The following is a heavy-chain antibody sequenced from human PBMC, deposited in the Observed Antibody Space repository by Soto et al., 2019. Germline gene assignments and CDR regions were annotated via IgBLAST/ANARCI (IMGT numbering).Heavy chain of an antibody. CDR2: IGTAGDT. CDR1: GFILSRYD. J-gene: IGHJ4*02. V-gene: IGHV3-13*01. Sequence: EVQLVESGGGLVQPGGSLRVSCIASGFILSRYDIHWVRQATGKGLEWVSGIGTAGDTYYAGSVKGRFTISRENAKNSVYLQMNSLRDGDTAVYYCARGGYNYGKGWAYWGQGTLVTVSS. D-gene: IGHD5-18*01. CDR3: ARGGYNYGKGWAY.